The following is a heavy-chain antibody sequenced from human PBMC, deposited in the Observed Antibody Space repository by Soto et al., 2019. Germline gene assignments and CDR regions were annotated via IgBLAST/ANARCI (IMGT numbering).Heavy chain of an antibody. CDR3: TTDSLRFLEWLYYGMDV. Sequence: GGSLRLSCAASGFTFSNAWMNWVRQAPGKGLEWVGRIKSKTDGGTTDYAAPVKGRFTISRDDSKNTLYLQMNSLKTEDTAVYYCTTDSLRFLEWLYYGMDVWGQGTTVTVSS. J-gene: IGHJ6*02. D-gene: IGHD3-3*01. CDR1: GFTFSNAW. V-gene: IGHV3-15*07. CDR2: IKSKTDGGTT.